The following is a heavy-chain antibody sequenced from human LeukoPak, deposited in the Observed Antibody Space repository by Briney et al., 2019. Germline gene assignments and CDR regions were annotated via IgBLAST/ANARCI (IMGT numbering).Heavy chain of an antibody. V-gene: IGHV3-7*03. CDR3: ARGCCSVSGLYFEF. CDR1: GFTFSRYW. Sequence: PGGSLRLSCAASGFTFSRYWMSWVRQAPGKGLEWVANIKQDGSEKYYVGSVKGRFTISRDNAKNSLYLQLNGLRVEDTAVYYCARGCCSVSGLYFEFWGQGSLVTVSS. D-gene: IGHD3-9*01. CDR2: IKQDGSEK. J-gene: IGHJ4*02.